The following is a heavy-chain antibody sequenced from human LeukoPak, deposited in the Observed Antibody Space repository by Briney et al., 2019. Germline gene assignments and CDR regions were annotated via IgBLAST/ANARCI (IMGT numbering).Heavy chain of an antibody. CDR3: TRDGRTAVAIFDN. Sequence: SVKVSCKASGGSFRSYAINWVRLAPGKGLEWMGRIMPILGTVDYAQSLQGRVSITVDQSTSTAYMELRSLTSEDTAVYYCTRDGRTAVAIFDNWGQGTQVIVSP. CDR2: IMPILGTV. CDR1: GGSFRSYA. V-gene: IGHV1-69*11. D-gene: IGHD6-19*01. J-gene: IGHJ4*02.